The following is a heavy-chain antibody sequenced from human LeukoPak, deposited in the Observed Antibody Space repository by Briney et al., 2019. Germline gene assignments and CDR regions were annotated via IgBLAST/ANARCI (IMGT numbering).Heavy chain of an antibody. J-gene: IGHJ4*02. CDR1: GFSFSSYA. D-gene: IGHD5-18*01. CDR3: ARDLEYSYGYSY. Sequence: ASVKVSCKTSGFSFSSYAIHWVRQAPGQRLEWMGWINAGNGNTKYSQKFQGRVTITRDTSARTAYMELSSLRSEDTAVYYCARDLEYSYGYSYWGQGTLVTVSS. V-gene: IGHV1-3*01. CDR2: INAGNGNT.